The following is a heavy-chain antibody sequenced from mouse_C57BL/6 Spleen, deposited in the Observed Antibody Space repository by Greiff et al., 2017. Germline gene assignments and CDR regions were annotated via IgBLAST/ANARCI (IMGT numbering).Heavy chain of an antibody. CDR1: GYTFTSYW. CDR3: ARSGDYYGRGY. V-gene: IGHV1-55*01. Sequence: QVQLQQPGAELVKPGASVKMSCKASGYTFTSYWITWVKQRPGQGLEWIGDIYPGSGSTNYNEKFKSKATLTVDTASSTAYMQLSSLTSEDSAVXYCARSGDYYGRGYWGQGTTLTVSS. D-gene: IGHD1-1*01. CDR2: IYPGSGST. J-gene: IGHJ2*01.